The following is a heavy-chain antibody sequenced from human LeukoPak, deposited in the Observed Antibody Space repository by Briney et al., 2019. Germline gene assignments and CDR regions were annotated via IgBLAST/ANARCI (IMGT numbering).Heavy chain of an antibody. J-gene: IGHJ3*01. D-gene: IGHD4-17*01. CDR3: AGGHDYGDYVNAFHL. Sequence: GESLKISCKASGFRFTGYCIGWVRQVPGKGLEWMGILYPDESNAIYSPSFQGQVTMSVDESIDTAYLQWSSLKASDTAMYYCAGGHDYGDYVNAFHLWGQGTMVSVSS. CDR2: LYPDESNA. V-gene: IGHV5-51*01. CDR1: GFRFTGYC.